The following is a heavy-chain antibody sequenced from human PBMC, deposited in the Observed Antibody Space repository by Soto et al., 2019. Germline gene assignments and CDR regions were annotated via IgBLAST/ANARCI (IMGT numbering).Heavy chain of an antibody. CDR3: ARDPDSSGPYYFDY. V-gene: IGHV3-33*01. D-gene: IGHD3-22*01. CDR2: IWYDGSNK. Sequence: QVQLVESGGGVVQPGRSLRLSCAASGFTFSSYGMHWVRQAPGKGLELVAVIWYDGSNKYYADSVKGRFTISRDNSKNTLYLQMNSLRAEDTAVYYCARDPDSSGPYYFDYWGQGTLVTVSS. CDR1: GFTFSSYG. J-gene: IGHJ4*02.